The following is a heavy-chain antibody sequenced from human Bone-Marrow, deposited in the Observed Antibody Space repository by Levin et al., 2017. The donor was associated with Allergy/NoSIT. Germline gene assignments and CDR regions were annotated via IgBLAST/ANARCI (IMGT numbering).Heavy chain of an antibody. CDR1: NSAFNTYG. D-gene: IGHD2-15*01. J-gene: IGHJ4*02. CDR3: ARHCRGGSCDDY. CDR2: ISGYNGNT. V-gene: IGHV1-18*01. Sequence: GESLKISCKASNSAFNTYGISWVRQAPGRGLEWMGWISGYNGNTKYAQNVQDRVTLTRDIATRTAYLELETLRSDDTGVYFCARHCRGGSCDDYWGQGTLVTVSS.